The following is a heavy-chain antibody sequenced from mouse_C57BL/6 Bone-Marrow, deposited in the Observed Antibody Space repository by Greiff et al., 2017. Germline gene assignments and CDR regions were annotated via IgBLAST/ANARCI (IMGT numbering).Heavy chain of an antibody. CDR1: GYTFTDYY. J-gene: IGHJ2*01. V-gene: IGHV1-19*01. CDR3: ARSLGLDY. D-gene: IGHD4-1*01. CDR2: INPYNGGT. Sequence: VQLKESGPVLVKPGASVKMSCKASGYTFTDYYMNWVKQSHGKSLEWIGVINPYNGGTSYNQKFKGKATLTVDKSSSTAYMELNSLTSEDSAVYYCARSLGLDYWGQGTTLTVSS.